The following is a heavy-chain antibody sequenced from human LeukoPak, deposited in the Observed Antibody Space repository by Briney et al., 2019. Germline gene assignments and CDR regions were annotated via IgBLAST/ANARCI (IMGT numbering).Heavy chain of an antibody. J-gene: IGHJ4*02. D-gene: IGHD3-10*01. CDR1: GFTFSSYE. CDR3: ARAFFYGSGSYSVSYFDY. V-gene: IGHV3-48*03. CDR2: ISSSGSTI. Sequence: GGSLRLSCAASGFTFSSYEMNWVPQAPGKGLEWVSYISSSGSTIYYADSVKGRFTISRDNAKNSLYLQMNSLRAEDTAVYYCARAFFYGSGSYSVSYFDYWGQGTLVTVSS.